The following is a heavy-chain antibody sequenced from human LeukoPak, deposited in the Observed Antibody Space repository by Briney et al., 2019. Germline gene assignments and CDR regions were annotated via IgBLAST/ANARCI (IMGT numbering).Heavy chain of an antibody. D-gene: IGHD1-26*01. J-gene: IGHJ4*02. CDR2: IYYSGST. Sequence: SETLSLTCTVSGGSIRSYDWRWIRQPPGKGLEWIRYIYYSGSTKYNPSLKSRPTISVDTSKNQFSLKLSSVTAADAAEYYGASGSYYFDYWGQGTLVTVS. CDR1: GGSIRSYD. CDR3: ASGSYYFDY. V-gene: IGHV4-59*08.